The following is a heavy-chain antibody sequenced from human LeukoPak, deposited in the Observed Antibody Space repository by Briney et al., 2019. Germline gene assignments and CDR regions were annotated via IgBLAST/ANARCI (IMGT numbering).Heavy chain of an antibody. CDR2: IYSSGNT. D-gene: IGHD6-6*01. CDR1: HDSFISYY. Sequence: SETLSLTCTVSHDSFISYYWNWIRQPPGKGLEWIGYIYSSGNTDYNPALKSRVTMSMDTSRNQFSLKLRSVTAADTAIYYCARDGGIAAQFDYWGQGALVTVSS. V-gene: IGHV4-59*01. J-gene: IGHJ4*02. CDR3: ARDGGIAAQFDY.